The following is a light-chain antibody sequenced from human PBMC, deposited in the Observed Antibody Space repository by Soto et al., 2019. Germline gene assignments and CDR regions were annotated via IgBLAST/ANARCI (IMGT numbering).Light chain of an antibody. J-gene: IGKJ4*01. CDR3: QQYGSSPPVT. CDR2: GAS. V-gene: IGKV3-20*01. Sequence: EIGLTQSPGTLSLSPGERATLSCRASQSVSSSYLAWYQQKPGQAPRLLIYGASSRATGIPDRFSGSGSGTDFTLTISRLEPEDFAVDYCQQYGSSPPVTFGGGTKVEIK. CDR1: QSVSSSY.